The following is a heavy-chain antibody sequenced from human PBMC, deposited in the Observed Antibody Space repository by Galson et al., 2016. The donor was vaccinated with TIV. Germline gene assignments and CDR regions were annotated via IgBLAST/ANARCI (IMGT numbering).Heavy chain of an antibody. V-gene: IGHV1-46*03. CDR1: GNIFTRDY. Sequence: SVKVSCKASGNIFTRDYVHWVRQAPGQGLEWMGVIDPTYGGTTFAQKFQALVTMTRDTSTSTVYMEVSGLKSDDTAVYYCIRDLGRLRDFWGQGTQVTVSS. J-gene: IGHJ4*02. D-gene: IGHD6-25*01. CDR2: IDPTYGGT. CDR3: IRDLGRLRDF.